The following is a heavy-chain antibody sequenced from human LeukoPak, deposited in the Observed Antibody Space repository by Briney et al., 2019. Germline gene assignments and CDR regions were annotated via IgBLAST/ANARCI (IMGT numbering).Heavy chain of an antibody. V-gene: IGHV3-11*01. Sequence: PGGSLRLSCAASGFTFSDYYMSWIRQALGKGLEWVSYISSSGSTIYYADSMKGRFTISRDNAKNSLYLQMNSLRAEDTAVYYCARDRRGYYDSSGPTGHAFDIWGQGTMVTVSS. J-gene: IGHJ3*02. D-gene: IGHD3-22*01. CDR2: ISSSGSTI. CDR3: ARDRRGYYDSSGPTGHAFDI. CDR1: GFTFSDYY.